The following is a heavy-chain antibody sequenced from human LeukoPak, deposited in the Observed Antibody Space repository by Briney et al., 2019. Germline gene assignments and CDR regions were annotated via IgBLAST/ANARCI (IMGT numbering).Heavy chain of an antibody. J-gene: IGHJ3*01. CDR1: GFTFNNYW. Sequence: GGSLRLSCAASGFTFNNYWMTWVRQAPGKGLEWVANVKQDGSDKYYVDSVKGRFIISRDTAKNSLYLQMNSLRAEDTAVYYCARDSIPGYDSSGYMVAFDLWGQGTMVTVSS. D-gene: IGHD3-22*01. CDR3: ARDSIPGYDSSGYMVAFDL. CDR2: VKQDGSDK. V-gene: IGHV3-7*05.